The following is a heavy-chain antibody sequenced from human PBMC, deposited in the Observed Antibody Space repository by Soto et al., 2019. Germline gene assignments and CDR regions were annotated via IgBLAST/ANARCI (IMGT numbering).Heavy chain of an antibody. CDR2: IYFSGST. D-gene: IGHD6-13*01. Sequence: QVQLQESGPGLVKPSQTLSLTCTVSGVSISSGGYYWSWIRQHPGKGLEWIGYIYFSGSTSYNPSLKSRVTITIDTSKNHFSLKLSSVTAADTALYYCARDHPWVAAAGTDHYGLDVWGQGTTVTVSS. CDR3: ARDHPWVAAAGTDHYGLDV. CDR1: GVSISSGGYY. J-gene: IGHJ6*02. V-gene: IGHV4-31*03.